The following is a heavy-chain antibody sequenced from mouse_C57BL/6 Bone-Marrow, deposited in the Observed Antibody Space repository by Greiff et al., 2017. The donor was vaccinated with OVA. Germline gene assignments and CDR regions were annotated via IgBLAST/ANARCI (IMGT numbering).Heavy chain of an antibody. Sequence: QVQLQQPGAELVKPGASVKMSCKASGYTFTSYWITWVKQRPGQGLEWIGDIYPGSGSTNYNEKFKSKATLTVDTSSSTAYMQLSSLTSEDSAVYYCARWGYDYGWAMDYWGQGTSVTVSS. CDR1: GYTFTSYW. CDR3: ARWGYDYGWAMDY. V-gene: IGHV1-55*01. D-gene: IGHD2-4*01. J-gene: IGHJ4*01. CDR2: IYPGSGST.